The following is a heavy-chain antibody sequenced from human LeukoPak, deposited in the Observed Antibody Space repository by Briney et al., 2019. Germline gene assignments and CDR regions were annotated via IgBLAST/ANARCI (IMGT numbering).Heavy chain of an antibody. CDR2: ISGSGGST. CDR1: GFTFSSYA. V-gene: IGHV3-23*01. Sequence: GGSLRLSCAASGFTFSSYAMSWVRQAPGKGLEWVSAISGSGGSTYYADSVKGRFTISRNNSKNTLYLQMNSLRAEDTAVYYCAKDIHDSSGWYIDYWGQGTLVTVSS. CDR3: AKDIHDSSGWYIDY. J-gene: IGHJ4*02. D-gene: IGHD6-19*01.